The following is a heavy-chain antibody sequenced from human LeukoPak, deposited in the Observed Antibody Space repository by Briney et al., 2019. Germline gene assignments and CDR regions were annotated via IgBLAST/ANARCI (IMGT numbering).Heavy chain of an antibody. J-gene: IGHJ4*02. V-gene: IGHV3-23*01. D-gene: IGHD3-16*02. CDR3: ALGDYVWGRNRYTFDF. CDR1: GFTFSNYA. Sequence: GGSLRLSCAASGFTFSNYAMNWVRQAPGKGLEWVSLSGGSGGRTYYADSYADSVKGRFTISTDNSRNTLSLQMNSLRAADTAVYYCALGDYVWGRNRYTFDFWGQGTLVTVSS. CDR2: SGGSGGRT.